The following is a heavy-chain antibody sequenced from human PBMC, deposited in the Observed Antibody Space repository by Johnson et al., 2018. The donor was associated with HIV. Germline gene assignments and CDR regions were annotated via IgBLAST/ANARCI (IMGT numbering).Heavy chain of an antibody. J-gene: IGHJ3*02. D-gene: IGHD5-18*01. V-gene: IGHV3-53*01. CDR1: GFTVSSNY. CDR3: AAGDTVMVTGAFDI. Sequence: VQLVESGGGLIQPGGSLRLSCAASGFTVSSNYMSWVRQAPGKGPELVSVIYSGGSTYYADSVTGRFTISRDNPKNTLYLQMNSLGAEDTAVYYCAAGDTVMVTGAFDIWGQGTMVTVSS. CDR2: IYSGGST.